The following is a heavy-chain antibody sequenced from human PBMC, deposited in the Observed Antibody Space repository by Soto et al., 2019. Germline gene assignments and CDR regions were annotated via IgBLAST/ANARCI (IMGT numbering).Heavy chain of an antibody. Sequence: EVQLVESGGALVKPGGSLTLSCAASDFTFTNAWMNWVRQAPGKGLEWVGRIKSKTDGGTTDYAAPVKGRFSISRDDSKTXLXLQXXXXXXXXXXXXXXIPMMSSGYGYRPFEYWGQGALVTVSS. CDR1: DFTFTNAW. J-gene: IGHJ4*02. D-gene: IGHD5-18*01. CDR3: IPMMSSGYGYRPFEY. V-gene: IGHV3-15*07. CDR2: IKSKTDGGTT.